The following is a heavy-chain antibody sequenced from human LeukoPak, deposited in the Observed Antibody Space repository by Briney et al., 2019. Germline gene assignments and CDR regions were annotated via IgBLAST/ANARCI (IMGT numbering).Heavy chain of an antibody. CDR2: ISDSGSDT. D-gene: IGHD6-6*01. CDR3: AKRVPYSSSGVYFDS. V-gene: IGHV3-23*01. Sequence: GGSLRLSCAASGFTFSSYGLSWVRQAPGKGLEWVSAISDSGSDTYYTDSVKGRFTISKDNSKNTLYLQMNSLRAEDTAVHYRAKRVPYSSSGVYFDSWGQGTLVTVSS. J-gene: IGHJ4*02. CDR1: GFTFSSYG.